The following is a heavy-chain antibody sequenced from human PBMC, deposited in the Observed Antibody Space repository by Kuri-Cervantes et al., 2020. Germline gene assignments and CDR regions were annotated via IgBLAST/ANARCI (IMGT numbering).Heavy chain of an antibody. CDR1: GFTVSSNY. Sequence: GGSLRLSCAASGFTVSSNYMSWVRQAPGKGLEWVSVIYSGGSTYYADSLKGRFIISRDNSKNTLYLQMNSLRVEDTAVYYCARDRGGLYGMDVWGQGTMVTVSS. V-gene: IGHV3-66*01. J-gene: IGHJ6*02. CDR2: IYSGGST. CDR3: ARDRGGLYGMDV. D-gene: IGHD6-25*01.